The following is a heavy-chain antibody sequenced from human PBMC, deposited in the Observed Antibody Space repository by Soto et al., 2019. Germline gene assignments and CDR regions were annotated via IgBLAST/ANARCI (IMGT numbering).Heavy chain of an antibody. Sequence: SETLSLTCTVSGCSISSYYWSWIRQPPGKGLEWIGYIYYSGSTNYNPSLKSRVTISVDTSKNQFSLKLSSVTAADTAVYYCARVNGYYYDSSRFDPWGQGTLVTVSS. V-gene: IGHV4-59*01. D-gene: IGHD3-22*01. CDR2: IYYSGST. CDR3: ARVNGYYYDSSRFDP. CDR1: GCSISSYY. J-gene: IGHJ5*02.